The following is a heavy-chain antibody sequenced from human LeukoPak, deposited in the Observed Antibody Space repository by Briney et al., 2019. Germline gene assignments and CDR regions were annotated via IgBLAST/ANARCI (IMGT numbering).Heavy chain of an antibody. J-gene: IGHJ4*02. Sequence: GGSLRLSCAASGFTFNKNAISWVRQAPGKGLEWVSTIGGSGDKTFYADSVKGRFTISRDNSKNMVHLQMNSLTGEDTALYYCVRRGDASSGWGDHDFWGQGALVTVSS. CDR2: IGGSGDKT. D-gene: IGHD6-19*01. V-gene: IGHV3-23*01. CDR3: VRRGDASSGWGDHDF. CDR1: GFTFNKNA.